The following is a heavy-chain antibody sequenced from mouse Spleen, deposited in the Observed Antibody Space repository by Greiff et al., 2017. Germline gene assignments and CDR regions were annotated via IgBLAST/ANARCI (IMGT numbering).Heavy chain of an antibody. J-gene: IGHJ1*01. Sequence: VHVKQSGPELVKPGASVKISCKASGYSFTDYNMNWVKQSNGKSLEWIGVINPNYGTTSYNQKFKGKATLTVDQSSSTAYMQLNSLTSEDSAVYYCARSITTAPYWYFDVWGAGTTVTVSS. V-gene: IGHV1-39*01. D-gene: IGHD1-2*01. CDR2: INPNYGTT. CDR1: GYSFTDYN. CDR3: ARSITTAPYWYFDV.